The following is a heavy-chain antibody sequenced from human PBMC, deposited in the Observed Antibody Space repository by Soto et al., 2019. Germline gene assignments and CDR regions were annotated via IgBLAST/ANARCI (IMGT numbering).Heavy chain of an antibody. J-gene: IGHJ5*02. D-gene: IGHD3-16*01. Sequence: SETLSLTCNASGGSISNYYWPCVRQSPEKGLEWIGYMYYNRNINYNPSLKSRVTISIDTSKNQFSLTLKSVTAADTAVYYCASGGNCFEPWGQGVMVTVSS. V-gene: IGHV4-59*01. CDR3: ASGGNCFEP. CDR1: GGSISNYY. CDR2: MYYNRNI.